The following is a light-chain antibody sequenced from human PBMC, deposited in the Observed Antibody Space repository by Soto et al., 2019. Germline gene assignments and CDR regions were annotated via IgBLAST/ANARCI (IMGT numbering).Light chain of an antibody. CDR2: GAS. CDR1: QGIRNE. Sequence: AIQMTQSPSSLSASVGDRVTITCRASQGIRNELGWYQQKPGTAPKLLIYGASSLQSGVPSRFSGSGSGTDFTLTISSLQPEDFATYYCLQDYDYPRTLGQGTKVEIK. CDR3: LQDYDYPRT. V-gene: IGKV1-6*01. J-gene: IGKJ1*01.